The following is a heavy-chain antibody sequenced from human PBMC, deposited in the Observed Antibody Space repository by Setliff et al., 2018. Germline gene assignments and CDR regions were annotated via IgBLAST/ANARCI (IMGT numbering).Heavy chain of an antibody. CDR2: IYHSGST. CDR1: GYSISNDYF. V-gene: IGHV4-38-2*02. CDR3: AKHRSYFDY. Sequence: PSETLSLTCTVSGYSISNDYFWGWIRRPPGKGLEWIGSIYHSGSTSYYPPLKSRVTISVDTSKNQFSLNLSSVTAADTAVYYCAKHRSYFDYWGQGTLVTVST. J-gene: IGHJ4*02.